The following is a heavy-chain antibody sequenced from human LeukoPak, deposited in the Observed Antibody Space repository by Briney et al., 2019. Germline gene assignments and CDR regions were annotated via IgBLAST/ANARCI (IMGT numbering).Heavy chain of an antibody. J-gene: IGHJ4*02. CDR3: AREREESGGWYERPHFDY. CDR2: LNHSGST. Sequence: PSETLSLPCAVYGGSFSDYYWACMRQSPRRGREWIGQLNHSGSTNYNTSLKSRVTISVDTYKNQCSLKVRTVTAADKALYYCAREREESGGWYERPHFDYWGQGALVTVSS. V-gene: IGHV4-34*01. CDR1: GGSFSDYY. D-gene: IGHD6-19*01.